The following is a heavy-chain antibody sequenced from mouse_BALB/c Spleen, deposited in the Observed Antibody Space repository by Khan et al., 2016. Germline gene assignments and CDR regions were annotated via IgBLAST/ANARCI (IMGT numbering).Heavy chain of an antibody. J-gene: IGHJ4*01. Sequence: VQLQESGPDLVAPSQSLSITCTVSGYSLISYGVHWVRQPPGKGLEWLVVIWSDGSTTYNSALKSRLSISKDNSKSQVFLKMNSLQTDDTAMYYCARHGGTTMDYWGQGTSVTVSS. V-gene: IGHV2-6-2*01. CDR1: GYSLISYG. D-gene: IGHD1-1*01. CDR3: ARHGGTTMDY. CDR2: IWSDGST.